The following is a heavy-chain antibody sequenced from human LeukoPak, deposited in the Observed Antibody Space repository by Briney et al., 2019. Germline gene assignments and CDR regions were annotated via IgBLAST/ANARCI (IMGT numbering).Heavy chain of an antibody. Sequence: PSETLSLTCTVSGGSISSSSSYWGWLRQPPGKGLEWIGSIYYSGSTYYNPSLKSRVTISVDTSKNQFSLKLSSVTAADTAVYYCARHDPTTVTTWFDYWGQGTLVTVSS. CDR2: IYYSGST. V-gene: IGHV4-39*01. J-gene: IGHJ4*02. CDR1: GGSISSSSSY. CDR3: ARHDPTTVTTWFDY. D-gene: IGHD4-11*01.